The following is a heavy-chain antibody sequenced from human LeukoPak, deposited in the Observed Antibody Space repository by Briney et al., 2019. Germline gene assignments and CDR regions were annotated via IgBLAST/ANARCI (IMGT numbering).Heavy chain of an antibody. Sequence: GASVKVSCKASGYTFTSYDINWVRQATGQGLEWMGWMNPNSGNTGYAQKFQGRVTITADESTSTAYMELSSLRSEDTAVYYCARVEYDTVTETDVYYYGMDVWGQGTTVTVSS. CDR3: ARVEYDTVTETDVYYYGMDV. V-gene: IGHV1-8*01. J-gene: IGHJ6*02. CDR1: GYTFTSYD. D-gene: IGHD4-17*01. CDR2: MNPNSGNT.